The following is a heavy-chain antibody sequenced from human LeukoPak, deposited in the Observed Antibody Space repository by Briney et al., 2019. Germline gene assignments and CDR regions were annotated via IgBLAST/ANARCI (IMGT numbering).Heavy chain of an antibody. CDR3: ARHTIFGVLDGDWFDP. Sequence: PSETLSLTCTVSGGSNTNYYWTWLRQPPGKGLEWIGYVYYSGSTNYNPSLESRVTISVDTSKSQFSLKLSSVTAADTAVYYCARHTIFGVLDGDWFDPWGQGTLVTVSS. CDR1: GGSNTNYY. D-gene: IGHD3-3*01. V-gene: IGHV4-59*13. J-gene: IGHJ5*02. CDR2: VYYSGST.